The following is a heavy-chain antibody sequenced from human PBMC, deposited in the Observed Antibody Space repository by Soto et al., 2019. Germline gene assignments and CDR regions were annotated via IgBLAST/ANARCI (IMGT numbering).Heavy chain of an antibody. CDR2: IIPIFGTA. CDR1: GGTFSSYA. D-gene: IGHD1-26*01. Sequence: QVQLVQSGAEVKKPGSSVKVSCKASGGTFSSYAISWVRQAPGQGLEWMGGIIPIFGTANYAQKFQGRVTITXXEXTXRAYMELSSLRSEDTAVYYCARVTKGSGSYSVAFDYWGQGTLVTVSS. CDR3: ARVTKGSGSYSVAFDY. J-gene: IGHJ4*02. V-gene: IGHV1-69*05.